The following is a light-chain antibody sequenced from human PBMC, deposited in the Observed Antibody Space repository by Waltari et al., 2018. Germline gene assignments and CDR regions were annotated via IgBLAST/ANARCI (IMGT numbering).Light chain of an antibody. J-gene: IGKJ2*01. CDR2: AAS. CDR1: QSISSN. Sequence: DIQMTQSPSSLSASVGDRVTITCRASQSISSNLNWYQQNPGKDPKLLIYAASSLQSGVPSRFSCSRSETDFTLTISSLQPEDFATYYCQQSYSTPYTFGQGTKLEIK. V-gene: IGKV1-39*01. CDR3: QQSYSTPYT.